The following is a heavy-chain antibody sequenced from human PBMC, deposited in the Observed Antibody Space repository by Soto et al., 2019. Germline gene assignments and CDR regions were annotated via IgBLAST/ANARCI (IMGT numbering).Heavy chain of an antibody. CDR2: INPNSGGT. J-gene: IGHJ4*02. Sequence: ASVKVSCKASGYTFTGYYIHWVRQAPGQGLEWMGWINPNSGGTNYAQKFQGWVTMTRDTSISTAYMKLSRLRSDDTAVYYCVRDGGMATVPTLDFDYWGQRTLVTVSS. D-gene: IGHD5-12*01. V-gene: IGHV1-2*04. CDR1: GYTFTGYY. CDR3: VRDGGMATVPTLDFDY.